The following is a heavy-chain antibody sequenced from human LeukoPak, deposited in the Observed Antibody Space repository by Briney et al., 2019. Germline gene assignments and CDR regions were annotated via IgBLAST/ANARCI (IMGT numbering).Heavy chain of an antibody. D-gene: IGHD5-24*01. CDR3: VKSAGKDGYRDVFDI. J-gene: IGHJ3*02. CDR2: ITKDGDKT. CDR1: GFTFSSYS. V-gene: IGHV3-23*01. Sequence: HPGGSLRLSCAASGFTFSSYSMNWVRQAPGKGLEWVATITKDGDKTYYADSVRGLFTISRDTFRDTVYLQMNSLRAEDTAVYHCVKSAGKDGYRDVFDIWGQGTVVTVSS.